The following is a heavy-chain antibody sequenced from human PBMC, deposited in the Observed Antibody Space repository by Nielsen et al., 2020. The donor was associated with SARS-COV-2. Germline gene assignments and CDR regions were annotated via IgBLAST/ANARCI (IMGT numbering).Heavy chain of an antibody. J-gene: IGHJ6*02. V-gene: IGHV3-7*01. Sequence: WIRQPPGKGLEWVANIKQGGSEKYYVDSVKGRFTISRDNAKNSLYLQMNSLRAEDTAVYYCARDLVVVAAILDTYYYYGMDVWGQGTTVTVSS. CDR2: IKQGGSEK. D-gene: IGHD2-15*01. CDR3: ARDLVVVAAILDTYYYYGMDV.